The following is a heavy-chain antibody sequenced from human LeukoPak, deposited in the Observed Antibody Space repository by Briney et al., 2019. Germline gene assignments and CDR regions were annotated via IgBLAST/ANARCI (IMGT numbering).Heavy chain of an antibody. CDR1: GYTFTSYS. Sequence: ASVMVSCKASGYTFTSYSINWVRQAPGQGLEWVGWISSYTGSTNYAQKLQGRVTMTTDTSTSTAYMELRSLTSDDTAVYYCAREPLWPLQYMDVWGKGTTVTVSS. CDR2: ISSYTGST. J-gene: IGHJ6*03. V-gene: IGHV1-18*01. CDR3: AREPLWPLQYMDV.